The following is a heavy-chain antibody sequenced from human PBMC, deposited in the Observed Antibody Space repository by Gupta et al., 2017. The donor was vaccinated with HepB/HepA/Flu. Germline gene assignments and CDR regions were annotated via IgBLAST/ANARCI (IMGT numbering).Heavy chain of an antibody. CDR3: AKDPGCGGDCPEYFQH. D-gene: IGHD2-21*02. CDR2: INGSGGST. CDR1: GFMFSRYA. Sequence: EVHLLESGGGLLPPGGSLRRSCAASGFMFSRYAMTWVRQAPGKGLELVSTINGSGGSTYYADSVKGRFTISRDNSKNTLYLQMNSLRAEDTAIYFCAKDPGCGGDCPEYFQHWGQGTLVTVSS. J-gene: IGHJ1*01. V-gene: IGHV3-23*01.